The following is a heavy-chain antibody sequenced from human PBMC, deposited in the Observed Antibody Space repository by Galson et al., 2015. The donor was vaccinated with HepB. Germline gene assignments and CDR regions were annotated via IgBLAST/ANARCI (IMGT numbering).Heavy chain of an antibody. V-gene: IGHV3-23*01. D-gene: IGHD3-10*01. CDR3: AKGGARYASGSYYHFDY. CDR2: ISGSDDST. Sequence: SLRLSCAASGFTFSSYALSWVRQAPGKGLEWVSAISGSDDSTYYVDSVKGRFTISRDNSKNTLYLQMNSLRAEDTAVYYCAKGGARYASGSYYHFDYWGQGTLVTVSS. CDR1: GFTFSSYA. J-gene: IGHJ4*02.